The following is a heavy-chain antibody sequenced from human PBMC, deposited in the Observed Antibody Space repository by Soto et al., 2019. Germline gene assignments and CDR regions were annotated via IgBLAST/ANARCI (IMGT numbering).Heavy chain of an antibody. V-gene: IGHV3-30-3*01. CDR3: ARENIYRAFDI. CDR1: GFTFSSYA. CDR2: ISYDGSNK. D-gene: IGHD3-16*02. J-gene: IGHJ3*02. Sequence: QVQLVESGGGVVQPGRSLRLSCAASGFTFSSYAMHWARQAPGKGLEWVAVISYDGSNKYYADSVKGRFTISRDNSKNTLYLQMNSLRAEDTAVYYCARENIYRAFDIWGQGTMVTVSS.